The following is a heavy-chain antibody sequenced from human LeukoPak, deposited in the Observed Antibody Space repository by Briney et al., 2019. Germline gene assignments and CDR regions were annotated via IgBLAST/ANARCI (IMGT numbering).Heavy chain of an antibody. D-gene: IGHD1-1*01. CDR3: AGDGTGVLPGDAFDI. V-gene: IGHV3-48*04. CDR2: I. Sequence: IYYGESVKGRFTISRDNAKNSLYLQMHTLRADDTAVYYCAGDGTGVLPGDAFDIWSQGTMVTVSS. J-gene: IGHJ3*02.